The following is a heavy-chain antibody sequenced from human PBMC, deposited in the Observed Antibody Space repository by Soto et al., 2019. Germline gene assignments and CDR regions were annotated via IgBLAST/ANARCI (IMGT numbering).Heavy chain of an antibody. D-gene: IGHD3-3*01. V-gene: IGHV1-24*01. Sequence: VKVSCKVSGYTLTGLSMHWVRQAPGKGLEWMGGFDPEDGETIYAQKFQGRVTMTEDTSTDTAYMELSSLRSEDTAVYYCANGPGRLRFLEWLFNYWGQGTLVTVSS. J-gene: IGHJ4*02. CDR2: FDPEDGET. CDR1: GYTLTGLS. CDR3: ANGPGRLRFLEWLFNY.